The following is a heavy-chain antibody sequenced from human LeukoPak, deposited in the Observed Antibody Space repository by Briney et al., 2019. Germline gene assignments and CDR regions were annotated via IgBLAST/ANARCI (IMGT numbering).Heavy chain of an antibody. J-gene: IGHJ4*02. CDR1: RGTLSSYV. D-gene: IGHD2-2*01. CDR2: IIPIFGTA. Sequence: ASVKVSCKASRGTLSSYVLSWVRQAPAQELEWMGGIIPIFGTAHYAHKFQGRVTIIADESTSTAYMELSSLRSEDTAVYYCARDYSPYCSSTSCPYFWGQGTLVTVSS. V-gene: IGHV1-69*13. CDR3: ARDYSPYCSSTSCPYF.